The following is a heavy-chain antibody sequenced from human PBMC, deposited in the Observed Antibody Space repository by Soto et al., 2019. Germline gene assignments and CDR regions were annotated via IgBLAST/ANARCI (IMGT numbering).Heavy chain of an antibody. Sequence: AAVKVSCKASGYTFSSYAIHWVRQAPGQGLDWMGWIHAGNGNTKYSQSFQGRVTISRDTSATTAYMELNSLRSEDTAVYYCARGVAFLDYWGQGTLVTVSS. J-gene: IGHJ4*02. CDR2: IHAGNGNT. V-gene: IGHV1-3*01. D-gene: IGHD2-15*01. CDR3: ARGVAFLDY. CDR1: GYTFSSYA.